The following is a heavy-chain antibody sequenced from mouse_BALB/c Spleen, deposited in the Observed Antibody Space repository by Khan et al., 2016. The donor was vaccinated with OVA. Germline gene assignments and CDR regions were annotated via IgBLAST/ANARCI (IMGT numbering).Heavy chain of an antibody. J-gene: IGHJ3*01. CDR1: GYSFTSSL. CDR3: ARGGYSSFAY. Sequence: EVQLQQSGTVLARPGASVKMSCKASGYSFTSSLIHWVKQRPGQGLEWIGDIYPGNSDTTYNQKFKDKAKLTAGTSANTAYMELSSLTNEDSAVYYCARGGYSSFAYGGQGTLVTVSA. CDR2: IYPGNSDT. D-gene: IGHD1-3*01. V-gene: IGHV1-5*01.